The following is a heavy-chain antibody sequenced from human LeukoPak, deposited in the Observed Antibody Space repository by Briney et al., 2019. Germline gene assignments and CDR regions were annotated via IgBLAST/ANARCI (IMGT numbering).Heavy chain of an antibody. D-gene: IGHD1-26*01. CDR3: ARGLKSYPVDYYGMDV. CDR1: GFTFSSYS. CDR2: ISSSSSNI. J-gene: IGHJ6*02. Sequence: GGSLRLSCAASGFTFSSYSMNWVRQAPGKGLEWVSYISSSSSNIYYADSVKGRFTISRDNAKHSLYLQMNSLRAEDTAVYYCARGLKSYPVDYYGMDVWGQGTTVTVSS. V-gene: IGHV3-48*01.